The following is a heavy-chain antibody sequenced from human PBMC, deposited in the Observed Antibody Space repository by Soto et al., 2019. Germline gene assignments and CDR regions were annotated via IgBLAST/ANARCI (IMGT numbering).Heavy chain of an antibody. CDR1: GGTFSSYA. J-gene: IGHJ6*02. CDR2: IIPISDTT. CDR3: ARSQGSSTSLEIYYYYYYGMDV. Sequence: QVPLVQSGAEVKKPGSSVKVSCKASGGTFSSYAISWVRQAPGQGLEWMGGIIPISDTTNYAQKFQGRVTITADESTCTAYMELSSLRSEDTAVYYCARSQGSSTSLEIYYYYYYGMDVWGQGTTVTVSS. D-gene: IGHD2-2*01. V-gene: IGHV1-69*01.